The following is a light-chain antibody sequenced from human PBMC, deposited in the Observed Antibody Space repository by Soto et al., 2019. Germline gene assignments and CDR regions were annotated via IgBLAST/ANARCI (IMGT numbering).Light chain of an antibody. CDR3: QQRSNWPPSIT. J-gene: IGKJ5*01. CDR2: DAS. Sequence: EIVLTQSPATLSLSPGERATLSCRASQSVSSYLAWYQQKPGQAPSLLLYDASNRATGIPARFSGSGSGTDFTLTISSLEPADFAVYYWQQRSNWPPSITFGQGTRLEIK. V-gene: IGKV3-11*01. CDR1: QSVSSY.